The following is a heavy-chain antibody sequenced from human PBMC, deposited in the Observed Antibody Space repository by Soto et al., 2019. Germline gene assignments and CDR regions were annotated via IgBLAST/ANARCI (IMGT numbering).Heavy chain of an antibody. D-gene: IGHD2-15*01. CDR2: IYHSGST. CDR3: ARVQFGSYHTPFDY. V-gene: IGHV4-38-2*01. J-gene: IGHJ4*02. Sequence: SETLSLTCAVSGYSISSGYYWGWIRQPPGKGLEWIGSIYHSGSTYYNPSLKSRVTISVDTSKNQFSLKLSSVTAADTAVYYCARVQFGSYHTPFDYWGQGTLVTVSS. CDR1: GYSISSGYY.